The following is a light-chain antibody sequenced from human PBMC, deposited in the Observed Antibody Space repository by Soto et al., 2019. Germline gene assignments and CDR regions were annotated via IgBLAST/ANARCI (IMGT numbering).Light chain of an antibody. J-gene: IGLJ3*02. CDR2: GND. CDR3: GTCHFTVSAGHWV. Sequence: QSVLTQPPSVSAAAGQRVTISCSGSSSNIGMYDVSWYQQLPGTAPKLLIHGNDKRPSGIPDRFSASKSGTSAALVITGLQIGDGADYYCGTCHFTVSAGHWVFGGGSKVTVL. CDR1: SSNIGMYD. V-gene: IGLV1-51*01.